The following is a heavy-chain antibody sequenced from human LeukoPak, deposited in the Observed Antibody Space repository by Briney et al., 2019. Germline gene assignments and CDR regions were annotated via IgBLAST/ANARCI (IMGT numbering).Heavy chain of an antibody. Sequence: SETLSFTCTVSGGSISSYYWSWIRQPAGKGVEWIGRIYSTGSTDYNPSLKSRVTMSVDTSKNQFSLRLRSVTAADTAVYYCARQIASAGTAGFDFWGQGALVTVSS. J-gene: IGHJ4*02. D-gene: IGHD6-13*01. V-gene: IGHV4-4*07. CDR3: ARQIASAGTAGFDF. CDR2: IYSTGST. CDR1: GGSISSYY.